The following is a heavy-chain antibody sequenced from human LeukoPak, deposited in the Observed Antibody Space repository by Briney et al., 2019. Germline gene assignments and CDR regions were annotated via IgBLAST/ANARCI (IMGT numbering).Heavy chain of an antibody. CDR3: ARGVRDILSGYYTDYYFYYMDV. D-gene: IGHD3-3*01. CDR1: GFTFNVYS. J-gene: IGHJ6*03. Sequence: PGGSLRLSCAASGFTFNVYSMNWVRQAPGKGLEGGSFISSSLDSSMYYADSVKGRFTISRDNAKNSLYLQMNSLRAEDTAVYYCARGVRDILSGYYTDYYFYYMDVWGKGTTVTVSS. CDR2: ISSSLDSSM. V-gene: IGHV3-48*01.